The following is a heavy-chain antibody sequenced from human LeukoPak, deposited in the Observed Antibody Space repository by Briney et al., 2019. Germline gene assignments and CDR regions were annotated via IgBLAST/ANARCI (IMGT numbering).Heavy chain of an antibody. Sequence: RASVKVSCKAAGYTFSSYAINWVRQAPGQGLEYMGWMNPSSGNTGYTQKFQGRITMTRDTSIGTAYMELSSLKSEDTALYYCTRMRGYTYGYWYLDLWGRGTLVTVSS. J-gene: IGHJ2*01. V-gene: IGHV1-8*01. CDR2: MNPSSGNT. CDR3: TRMRGYTYGYWYLDL. D-gene: IGHD5-18*01. CDR1: GYTFSSYA.